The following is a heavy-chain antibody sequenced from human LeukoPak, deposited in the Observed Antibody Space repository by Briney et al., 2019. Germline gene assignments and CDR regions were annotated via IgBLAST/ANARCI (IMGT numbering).Heavy chain of an antibody. V-gene: IGHV3-48*01. D-gene: IGHD3-22*01. J-gene: IGHJ4*02. Sequence: GGSLRLSCTASGFTFRSYSMNWVRQAPGKGLEWVSYISSSSTIYYADSVRGRFTISRDNARNSLYLEMNSLRPEDTAVYYCTKTIDGYLLGYFDHWGQGTLVTVFS. CDR3: TKTIDGYLLGYFDH. CDR2: ISSSSTI. CDR1: GFTFRSYS.